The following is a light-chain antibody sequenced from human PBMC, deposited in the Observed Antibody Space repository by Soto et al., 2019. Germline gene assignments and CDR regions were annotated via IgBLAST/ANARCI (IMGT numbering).Light chain of an antibody. J-gene: IGLJ2*01. V-gene: IGLV4-69*01. CDR2: VNSDGSH. Sequence: QSVLTQSPSASASLGASVKLTCTLSSGHSSYAIAWHQQQPEKGPRYLMKVNSDGSHSKGDGIPDRFSCSTSGAERHLTISSLQSEDEADYYCQTWGTGIHVVFGGGTKLTVL. CDR3: QTWGTGIHVV. CDR1: SGHSSYA.